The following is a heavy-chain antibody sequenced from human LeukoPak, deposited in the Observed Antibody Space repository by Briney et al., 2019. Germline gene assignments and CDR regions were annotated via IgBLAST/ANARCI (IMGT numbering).Heavy chain of an antibody. Sequence: ASVTVSCTVSGYTLTELSMHWVRQAPGQGLEWMGWISAYNGNTNYAQKLQGRVTMTTDTSTSTAYMELRSLRSDDTAVYYCARVYGRYGMDVWGQGTTVTVSS. CDR1: GYTLTELS. J-gene: IGHJ6*02. CDR2: ISAYNGNT. CDR3: ARVYGRYGMDV. V-gene: IGHV1-18*01. D-gene: IGHD3-16*01.